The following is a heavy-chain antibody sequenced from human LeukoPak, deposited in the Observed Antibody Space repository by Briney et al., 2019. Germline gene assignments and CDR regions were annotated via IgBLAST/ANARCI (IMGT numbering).Heavy chain of an antibody. CDR1: GFTFSSYA. CDR2: ISGSGSST. D-gene: IGHD3-22*01. CDR3: AKGAYRYYYDSSGSERRGYYYYMDV. J-gene: IGHJ6*03. V-gene: IGHV3-23*01. Sequence: GGSLRLSCAASGFTFSSYAMSWVRQAPGKGLEWVSAISGSGSSTYYADSVKGRFTISRDNSKNTLYLQMNSLRAEDTAVYYCAKGAYRYYYDSSGSERRGYYYYMDVWGKGTTVTVSS.